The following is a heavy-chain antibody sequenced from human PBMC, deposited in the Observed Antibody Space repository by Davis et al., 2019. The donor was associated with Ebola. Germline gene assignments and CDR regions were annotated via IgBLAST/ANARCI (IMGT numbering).Heavy chain of an antibody. D-gene: IGHD1-26*01. CDR1: GGTFSSYA. Sequence: SVKVSCKASGGTFSSYAISWVRQAPGQGLEWMGRIIPILGIANYAQKFKGRVTITADKATSTAYMELSSLRSEDTAVYYCARDQGGDIVGATINFDYWGQGTLVTVSS. CDR3: ARDQGGDIVGATINFDY. J-gene: IGHJ4*02. V-gene: IGHV1-69*04. CDR2: IIPILGIA.